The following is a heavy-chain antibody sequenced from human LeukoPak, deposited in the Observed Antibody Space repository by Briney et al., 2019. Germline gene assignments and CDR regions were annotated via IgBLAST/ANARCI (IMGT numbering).Heavy chain of an antibody. V-gene: IGHV3-30*14. J-gene: IGHJ4*01. CDR3: ARATYCSTTSCPFDY. CDR1: GFTFSSYA. CDR2: ISYDGSNK. D-gene: IGHD2-2*01. Sequence: GGSLRLSCAASGFTFSSYAMHWVRQAPGKGLEWVAVISYDGSNKYYADSVKGRFTISRDTSRNTLFLQMSSLRAGDTAVYYCARATYCSTTSCPFDYWGHGTLVIVSS.